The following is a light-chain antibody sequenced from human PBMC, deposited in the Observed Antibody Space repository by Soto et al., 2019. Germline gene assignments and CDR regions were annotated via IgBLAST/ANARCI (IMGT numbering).Light chain of an antibody. Sequence: QSALTQPPSASGSPGQSVTISCTGTSSDVGDYNYVSWYQQYPGKAPKLMIYEVSKRPSGVPDRFSGSKSGNTASLTVFGLQAEDEADYYCSSYAGINNWVFGGGTKLTVL. CDR1: SSDVGDYNY. CDR3: SSYAGINNWV. J-gene: IGLJ3*02. V-gene: IGLV2-8*01. CDR2: EVS.